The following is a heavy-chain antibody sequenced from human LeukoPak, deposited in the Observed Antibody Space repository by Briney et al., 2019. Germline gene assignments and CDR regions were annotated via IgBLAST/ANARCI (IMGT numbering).Heavy chain of an antibody. J-gene: IGHJ6*03. D-gene: IGHD2-2*01. CDR3: ARDPGGYCSSTSCYYYYYMDV. V-gene: IGHV3-21*01. CDR1: GFTFSSYE. CDR2: ISSSSSYI. Sequence: GGSLRLSCAASGFTFSSYEMNWVRQAPGKGLEWVSSISSSSSYIYYADSVKGRFTISRDNAKNSLYLQMNSLRAEDTAVYYCARDPGGYCSSTSCYYYYYMDVWGKGTTVTVSS.